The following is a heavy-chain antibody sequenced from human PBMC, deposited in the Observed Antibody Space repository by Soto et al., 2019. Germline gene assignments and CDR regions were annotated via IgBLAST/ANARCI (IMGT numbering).Heavy chain of an antibody. J-gene: IGHJ2*01. Sequence: QVQLQESGPGLVKPSQTLSLTCTVSGGSISSGDYYWSWIRQPPGKGLEWIGYIYYSGSTYYNPSLMSRVTISVDTSTNQFSLKLSSVTAADTAVYYCARGFGGSSSNGDWYFDLWGRGTLVTVSS. V-gene: IGHV4-30-4*01. CDR3: ARGFGGSSSNGDWYFDL. CDR1: GGSISSGDYY. CDR2: IYYSGST. D-gene: IGHD6-6*01.